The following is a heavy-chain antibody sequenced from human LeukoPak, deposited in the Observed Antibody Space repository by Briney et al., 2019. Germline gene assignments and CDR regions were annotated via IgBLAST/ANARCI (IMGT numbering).Heavy chain of an antibody. Sequence: GGSLRLSCAASGFTFSSYSMKWIRQAPGKGLEWVSSISSSSSYIYYADSVKGRFTISRDNAKDSLYLQMNSLRAEDTAVYYCARDDYYDSSGTFDYGGKGTLVTVSS. CDR1: GFTFSSYS. J-gene: IGHJ4*02. CDR2: ISSSSSYI. V-gene: IGHV3-21*01. D-gene: IGHD3-22*01. CDR3: ARDDYYDSSGTFDY.